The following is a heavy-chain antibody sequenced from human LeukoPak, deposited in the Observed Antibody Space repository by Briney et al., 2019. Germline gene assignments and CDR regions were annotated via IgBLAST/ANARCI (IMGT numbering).Heavy chain of an antibody. J-gene: IGHJ4*02. CDR2: INTSSDSI. Sequence: SCEASGFTFRSYSMNWGRQAPGKGLEWISYINTSSDSIYYADSVKGRFTISRDNVKNSLFLQMNSLRDDDTAVYYCARVWYSSSWGMDVDFWGKGTLV. V-gene: IGHV3-48*02. CDR3: ARVWYSSSWGMDVDF. D-gene: IGHD6-6*01. CDR1: GFTFRSYS.